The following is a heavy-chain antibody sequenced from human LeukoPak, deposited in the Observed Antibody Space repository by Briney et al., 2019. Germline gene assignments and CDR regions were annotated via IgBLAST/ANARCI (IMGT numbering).Heavy chain of an antibody. D-gene: IGHD3-22*01. CDR1: GYTFTGYY. V-gene: IGHV1-2*02. CDR3: ARVDSIFYDSSGYYAAEYFQH. Sequence: EASVKVSCKASGYTFTGYYMHWVRQAPGQGLEWMGWFNPNSGGTNYAQKFQGRVTLTRDTTISTAYMELSRLRSDDTAVYYCARVDSIFYDSSGYYAAEYFQHRGQGTLFTVSS. J-gene: IGHJ1*01. CDR2: FNPNSGGT.